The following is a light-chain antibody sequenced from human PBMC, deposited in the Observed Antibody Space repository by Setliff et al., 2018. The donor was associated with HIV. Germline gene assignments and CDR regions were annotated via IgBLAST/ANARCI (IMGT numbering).Light chain of an antibody. CDR2: DVT. Sequence: QSALTQPRSVSGSPGQSVTISCTGTSSDVGGYNYVSWYQHLPGKAPKLMIYDVTKRPSGVPDRFSGSKSGNTASLTISGLQSEDEADYYCCSYRSGNTLVFGGGTKVTVL. CDR1: SSDVGGYNY. CDR3: CSYRSGNTLV. J-gene: IGLJ3*02. V-gene: IGLV2-11*01.